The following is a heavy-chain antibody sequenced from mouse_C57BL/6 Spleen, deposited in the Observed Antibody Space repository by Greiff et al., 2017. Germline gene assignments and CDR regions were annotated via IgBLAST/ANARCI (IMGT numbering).Heavy chain of an antibody. V-gene: IGHV1-26*01. CDR1: GYTFTDYY. J-gene: IGHJ2*01. D-gene: IGHD2-1*01. CDR3: ARGPPYGKRYYFDY. Sequence: EVQLQQSGPELVKPGASVKISCKASGYTFTDYYMNWVKQSHGKSLEWIGDINPNNGGTSYNQKFKGKATLTVVKSSSTAYMELRSLTSEDSAVYYCARGPPYGKRYYFDYWGQGTTLTVSS. CDR2: INPNNGGT.